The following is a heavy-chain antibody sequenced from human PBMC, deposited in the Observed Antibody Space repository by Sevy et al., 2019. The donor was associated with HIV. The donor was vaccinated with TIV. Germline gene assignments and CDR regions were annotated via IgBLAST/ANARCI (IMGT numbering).Heavy chain of an antibody. V-gene: IGHV4-59*01. J-gene: IGHJ4*02. CDR2: IYHSGST. Sequence: GSLRLSCTVSGGSISSYYWNWIRQSPGKGLEWIGYIYHSGSTNYNPSLTSRVTISVDTSKNQFSLKLSSVTAADTAVYYCARDRTRGGFDSWGQGTLVTVSS. CDR1: GGSISSYY. CDR3: ARDRTRGGFDS. D-gene: IGHD2-15*01.